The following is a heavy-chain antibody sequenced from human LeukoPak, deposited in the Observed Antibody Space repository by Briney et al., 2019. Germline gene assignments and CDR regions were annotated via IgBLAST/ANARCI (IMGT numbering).Heavy chain of an antibody. CDR2: ISAYNGNT. CDR3: ARPGADTAMAPTPYYGMDV. CDR1: GYTFTSYG. J-gene: IGHJ6*02. V-gene: IGHV1-18*01. D-gene: IGHD5-18*01. Sequence: ASVKVSCKASGYTFTSYGISWVRQAPGQGLEWMGWISAYNGNTNYAQKPQGRVTMTTDTSTSTAYMELRSLRSDDTAVYYCARPGADTAMAPTPYYGMDVWGQGTTVTVSS.